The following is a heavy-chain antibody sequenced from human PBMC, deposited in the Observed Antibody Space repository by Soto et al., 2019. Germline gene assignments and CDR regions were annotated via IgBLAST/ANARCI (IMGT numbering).Heavy chain of an antibody. CDR2: IYSSGST. J-gene: IGHJ4*02. V-gene: IGHV3-53*01. Sequence: EVQLVESGGGLIQPGGSLRLSCAASGFTVSSNDMSWVRQAPGKGLEWVSGIYSSGSTSYVDSVKGRFTISRDNSKNTLYLQMNSLRVEDTAGYYCASRPPFDYWGQGTLVTVSS. CDR1: GFTVSSND. CDR3: ASRPPFDY.